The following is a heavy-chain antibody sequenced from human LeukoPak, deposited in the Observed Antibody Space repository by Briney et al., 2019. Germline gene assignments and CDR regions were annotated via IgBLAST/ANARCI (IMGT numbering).Heavy chain of an antibody. CDR3: ARRSGSYFDY. V-gene: IGHV4-59*01. D-gene: IGHD1-26*01. J-gene: IGHJ4*02. CDR2: IYYSGST. Sequence: SETLSLTCTVSGGSISSYYWSWIRQPPGKGLERIGYIYYSGSTNYNPSLKSRVTISVDTSKNQFSLKLSSVTAADTAVYYCARRSGSYFDYWGQGTLVTVSS. CDR1: GGSISSYY.